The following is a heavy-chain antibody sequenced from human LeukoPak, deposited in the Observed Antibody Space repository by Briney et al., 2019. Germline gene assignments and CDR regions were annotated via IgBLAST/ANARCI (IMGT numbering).Heavy chain of an antibody. CDR3: ARGVIRWHYFDY. D-gene: IGHD4-17*01. V-gene: IGHV4-59*01. Sequence: PSETLSLTCAVYGGSFSGYYWSWIRQPPGKGLEWIGYIYYSGSTNYNPSLKSRVTISVDTSKNQFSLKLSSVTAADTAVYYCARGVIRWHYFDYWGQGTLVTVSS. J-gene: IGHJ4*02. CDR1: GGSFSGYY. CDR2: IYYSGST.